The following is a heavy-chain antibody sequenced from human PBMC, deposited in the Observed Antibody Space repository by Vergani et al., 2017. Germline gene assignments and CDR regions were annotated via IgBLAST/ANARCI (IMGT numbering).Heavy chain of an antibody. Sequence: VQLLESGGDLVQPGGSLRLSCAASGFTFSSYGMHWVRQAPGKGLEWVAVIWYDGSNKYYADSVKGRFTISRDNSKNTLYLQMNSLRAEDAAVYYCARDCTSGGCPDNYGMDVWGQGATVTVSS. CDR1: GFTFSSYG. CDR2: IWYDGSNK. V-gene: IGHV3-33*01. J-gene: IGHJ6*02. CDR3: ARDCTSGGCPDNYGMDV. D-gene: IGHD2-8*01.